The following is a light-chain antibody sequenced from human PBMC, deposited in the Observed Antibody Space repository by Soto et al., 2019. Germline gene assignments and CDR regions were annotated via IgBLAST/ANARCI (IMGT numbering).Light chain of an antibody. CDR1: QSISSW. CDR3: QQYNSYSRGT. CDR2: KAS. Sequence: DIQMTQSPSTLSASVGDRVTITCRTSQSISSWLAWYQQKPGKAPNLLIYKASSLESGVPSRFSGSGSGTEFTLTISSLQPDDFATYYCQQYNSYSRGTFGQGTKVEIK. J-gene: IGKJ1*01. V-gene: IGKV1-5*03.